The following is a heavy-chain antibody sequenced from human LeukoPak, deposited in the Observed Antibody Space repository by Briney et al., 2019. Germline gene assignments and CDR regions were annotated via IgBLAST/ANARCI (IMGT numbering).Heavy chain of an antibody. D-gene: IGHD2-8*02. CDR2: ISAGGDST. CDR3: AAHLRTTVLSGVDY. J-gene: IGHJ4*02. CDR1: GFTFSNYA. Sequence: GGSLRLSCAASGFTFSNYAMSWVRQAPGKGLEWVSGISAGGDSTYYADSVKGRFTISRYNSKKRMYLQMTRLRVEDTAVYFCAAHLRTTVLSGVDYWGQGTLVTVSS. V-gene: IGHV3-23*01.